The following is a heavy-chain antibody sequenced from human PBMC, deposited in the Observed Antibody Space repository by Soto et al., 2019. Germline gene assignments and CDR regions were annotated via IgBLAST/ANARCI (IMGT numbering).Heavy chain of an antibody. CDR3: ARAVLNYDILTGYSKPTQFDY. Sequence: ASVKVSCKASGYTFTSYGISWVRQAPGQGLEWMGWISAYNGNTNYAQKLQGRVTMTTDTSTSTAYMELRSLRPDDTAVYYCARAVLNYDILTGYSKPTQFDYWGQGTLVTVSS. CDR1: GYTFTSYG. CDR2: ISAYNGNT. J-gene: IGHJ4*02. D-gene: IGHD3-9*01. V-gene: IGHV1-18*01.